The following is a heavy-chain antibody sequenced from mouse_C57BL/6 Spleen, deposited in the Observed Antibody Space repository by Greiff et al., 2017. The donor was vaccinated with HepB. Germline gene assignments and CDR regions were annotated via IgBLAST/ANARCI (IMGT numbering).Heavy chain of an antibody. J-gene: IGHJ3*01. D-gene: IGHD2-3*01. CDR2: IDPSDSYT. V-gene: IGHV1-69*01. CDR3: ARSLYDGYSFAY. CDR1: GYTFTSYW. Sequence: VQLQQPGAELVMPGASVKLSCKASGYTFTSYWMHWVKQRPGQGLEWIGEIDPSDSYTNYNQQFKGKSTLTVDKSSSTAYMQLSSLTSEDSAVYYCARSLYDGYSFAYWAQGTLVTVSA.